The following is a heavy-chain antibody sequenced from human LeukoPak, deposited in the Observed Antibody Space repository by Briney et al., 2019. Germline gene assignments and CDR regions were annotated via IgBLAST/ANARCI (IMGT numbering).Heavy chain of an antibody. J-gene: IGHJ4*02. V-gene: IGHV4-39*02. CDR1: GDSISSSSYY. D-gene: IGHD3-10*01. CDR2: IYYSGST. Sequence: PSETLSLTCTVSGDSISSSSYYWRWIRQPPGKGLEWIGSIYYSGSTYYNPSLKSQVTISVDTSKNQFSLKLSSVTAADTAVYYCAKEGMIRGVTDYWGQGALVTVSS. CDR3: AKEGMIRGVTDY.